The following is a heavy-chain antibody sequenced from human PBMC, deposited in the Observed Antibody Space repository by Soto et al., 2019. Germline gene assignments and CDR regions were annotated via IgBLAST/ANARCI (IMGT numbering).Heavy chain of an antibody. D-gene: IGHD1-1*01. Sequence: EVQLLESGGGMVERGGSLRLSCAASGSTFSRYAMNWVRQAPGKGLEWVSGISASGGSTSYADFVKGRITISRDDPKSTLYLQMKRLRVEDTGEYYCARDRGTTGIFDYYYGMDFWGRGTTVTVSS. CDR1: GSTFSRYA. J-gene: IGHJ6*02. CDR2: ISASGGST. CDR3: ARDRGTTGIFDYYYGMDF. V-gene: IGHV3-23*01.